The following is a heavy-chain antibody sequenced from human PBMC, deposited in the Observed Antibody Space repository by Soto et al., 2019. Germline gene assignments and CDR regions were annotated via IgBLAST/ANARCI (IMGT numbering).Heavy chain of an antibody. CDR1: GGTFSNYA. J-gene: IGHJ4*02. Sequence: QVQLVQSGAEVKKPGSSVKVSCKASGGTFSNYAITWVRPAPGQGLEWMGGIIPMFRTPNYAQKFQGRVTITAYESTSTTYMELNSLTSEDTAMYYCARDAGRHSYDVTGYYFDYWGQGTLVTVSS. D-gene: IGHD3-9*01. CDR3: ARDAGRHSYDVTGYYFDY. V-gene: IGHV1-69*12. CDR2: IIPMFRTP.